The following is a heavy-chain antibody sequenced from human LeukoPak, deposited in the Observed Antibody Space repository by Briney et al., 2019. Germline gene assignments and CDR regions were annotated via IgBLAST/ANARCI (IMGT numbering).Heavy chain of an antibody. CDR3: ARLIDSGYHYDSSGYYLTHFDY. J-gene: IGHJ4*02. Sequence: GESLKISCKGSGYSFTSYWIGWVRQMPGKGLEWMGIIYPGDSDTRYSPSFQGQVTISADKSISTAYLQWSSLKASDTAMYYCARLIDSGYHYDSSGYYLTHFDYWGQGTLVTVSS. D-gene: IGHD3-22*01. CDR2: IYPGDSDT. CDR1: GYSFTSYW. V-gene: IGHV5-51*01.